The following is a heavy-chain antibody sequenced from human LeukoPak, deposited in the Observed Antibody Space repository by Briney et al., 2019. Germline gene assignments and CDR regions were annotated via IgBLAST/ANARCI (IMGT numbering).Heavy chain of an antibody. Sequence: ASVKVSCKASGYTFTSYDINWVRQATGQGLEWMGWMNPNSGNTGYAQKFQGRVTMTRNTSISTAYMELSSLRSEDTAVYYCARGKPGIAVAGTLSFDYWGQGTLVTVSS. CDR2: MNPNSGNT. CDR1: GYTFTSYD. J-gene: IGHJ4*02. V-gene: IGHV1-8*01. D-gene: IGHD6-19*01. CDR3: ARGKPGIAVAGTLSFDY.